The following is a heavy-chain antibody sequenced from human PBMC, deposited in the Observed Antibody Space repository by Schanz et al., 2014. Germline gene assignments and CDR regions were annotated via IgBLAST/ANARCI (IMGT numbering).Heavy chain of an antibody. CDR1: GGTFSTYT. CDR3: ARGRAFDY. Sequence: QVQLVQSGAEVKKPGPSVKVSCKASGGTFSTYTISWVRQAPGQGLEWMGRIIPILGIANYAQKFQDKVTITADTSTTTAYMELSGLRSEDTAVYYCARGRAFDYWGQGTLVTVSS. V-gene: IGHV1-69*02. CDR2: IIPILGIA. J-gene: IGHJ4*02.